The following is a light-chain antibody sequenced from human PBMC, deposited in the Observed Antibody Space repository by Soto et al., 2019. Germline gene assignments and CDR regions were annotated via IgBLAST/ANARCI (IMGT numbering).Light chain of an antibody. CDR2: SNN. V-gene: IGLV1-44*01. CDR1: SSNIGSRT. CDR3: AAWDGSLKSLV. Sequence: QSLLTQPPSASGSPGQRVTISCSGSSSNIGSRTVTWYQQVPGTAPKLLMLSNNQRPSGVPDRFSGSKSGTSASLAISGLQSGDEAEYYCAAWDGSLKSLVFGGGTKLTVL. J-gene: IGLJ2*01.